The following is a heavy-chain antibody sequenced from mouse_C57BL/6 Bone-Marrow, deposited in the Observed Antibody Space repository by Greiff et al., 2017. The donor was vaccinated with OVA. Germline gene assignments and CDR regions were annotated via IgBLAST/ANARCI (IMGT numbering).Heavy chain of an antibody. CDR2: IDPSDSYT. CDR3: ARPGGFYWYFDV. J-gene: IGHJ1*03. V-gene: IGHV1-69*01. Sequence: QVQLQQPGAELVMPGASVKLSCKASGYTFTGYWMHWVKQRPGQGLEWIGEIDPSDSYTNYNQKFKGKSTLTVDKSSSTAYMQLSSLTSEDSAVYYCARPGGFYWYFDVWGTGTTVTVSS. D-gene: IGHD3-1*01. CDR1: GYTFTGYW.